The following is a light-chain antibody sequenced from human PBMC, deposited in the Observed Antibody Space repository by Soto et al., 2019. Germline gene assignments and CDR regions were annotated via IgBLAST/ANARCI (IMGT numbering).Light chain of an antibody. CDR2: GAS. V-gene: IGKV3-15*01. CDR3: QQANSFTIT. J-gene: IGKJ5*01. Sequence: EIVMTQCPATLSVSPGERANISCRASQSFSSHLAWYQQKPGQAPRILIYGASTRATGIPARFSGIVSGTEFNLTISRLQSEDCATYDGQQANSFTITVGPGTRREIK. CDR1: QSFSSH.